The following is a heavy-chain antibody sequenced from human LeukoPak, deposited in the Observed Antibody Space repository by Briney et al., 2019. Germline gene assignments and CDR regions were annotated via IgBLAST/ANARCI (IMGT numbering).Heavy chain of an antibody. Sequence: SETLSLTCTVSGGSISSYYWSWIRQPAGKGLEWIGRIYTSGSTNYNPSLKSRVTMSVDTSKNQFSLKLSSVTAADTAVYYCARDFQTNLRYFDWPRGTYWGQGTLITVSS. CDR1: GGSISSYY. CDR2: IYTSGST. CDR3: ARDFQTNLRYFDWPRGTY. J-gene: IGHJ4*02. D-gene: IGHD3-9*01. V-gene: IGHV4-4*07.